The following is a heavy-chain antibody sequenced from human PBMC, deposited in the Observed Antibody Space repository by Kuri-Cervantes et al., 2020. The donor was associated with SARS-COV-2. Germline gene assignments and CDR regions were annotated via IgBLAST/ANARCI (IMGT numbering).Heavy chain of an antibody. D-gene: IGHD6-19*01. CDR2: INPSGGST. CDR3: ARFQRVIAVAGTYYYYYMDV. CDR1: GYTFTSYY. Sequence: ASVKVSCKASGYTFTSYYMHWVRQALGQGLEWMGIINPSGGSTSYAQKFQGRVTITADKSTSTAYMELSSLRSEDTAVYYCARFQRVIAVAGTYYYYYMDVWGKGTTVTVPS. J-gene: IGHJ6*03. V-gene: IGHV1-46*01.